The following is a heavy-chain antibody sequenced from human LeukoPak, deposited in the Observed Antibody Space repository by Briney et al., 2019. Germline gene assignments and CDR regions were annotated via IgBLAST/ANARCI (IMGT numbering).Heavy chain of an antibody. V-gene: IGHV1-69*13. CDR2: IIPIFGTA. CDR3: AHRGYYYDSSGYQNHDAFDI. D-gene: IGHD3-22*01. Sequence: SVKVSCKASGGTFSSYGISWVRQAPGQGLEWMGGIIPIFGTANYAQKFQGRVTITADESTSTAYMELSSLRSEDMAVYYCAHRGYYYDSSGYQNHDAFDIWGQGTMVTVSS. CDR1: GGTFSSYG. J-gene: IGHJ3*02.